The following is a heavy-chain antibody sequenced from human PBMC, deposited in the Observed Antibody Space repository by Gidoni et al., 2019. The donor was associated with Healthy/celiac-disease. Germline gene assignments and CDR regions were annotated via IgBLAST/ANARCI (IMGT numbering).Heavy chain of an antibody. CDR2: ISSSGSTI. Sequence: EVQLVESGGGLVQPGVSLRLSCAASGFTFSSYELNWVRQAPGKGLEWVSYISSSGSTIYYADSVKGRFTISRDNAKNSLYLQMNSLRAEDTAVYYCARVVATIDTYYFDYWGQGTLVTVSS. J-gene: IGHJ4*02. CDR1: GFTFSSYE. D-gene: IGHD5-12*01. V-gene: IGHV3-48*03. CDR3: ARVVATIDTYYFDY.